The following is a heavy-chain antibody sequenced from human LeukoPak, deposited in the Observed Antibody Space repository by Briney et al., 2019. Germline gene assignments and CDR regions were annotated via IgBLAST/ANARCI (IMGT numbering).Heavy chain of an antibody. J-gene: IGHJ5*02. V-gene: IGHV1-2*02. CDR3: ARGACSSTSCYWMDWFDP. D-gene: IGHD2-2*01. Sequence: ASVKVSCKASGYTLTGYYMHWVRQAPGQGLEWMGWINPNSGGTNYAQKFQGRVTMTRDTSISTAYMELSRLRSDDTAVYYCARGACSSTSCYWMDWFDPWGQGTLVTVSS. CDR2: INPNSGGT. CDR1: GYTLTGYY.